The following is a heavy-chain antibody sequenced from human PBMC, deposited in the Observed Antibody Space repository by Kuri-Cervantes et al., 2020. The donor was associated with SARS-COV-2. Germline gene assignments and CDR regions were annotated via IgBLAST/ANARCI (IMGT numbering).Heavy chain of an antibody. CDR2: ISSNWNT. CDR1: GGSISSFTYY. J-gene: IGHJ5*02. Sequence: GSLRLSCTVSGGSISSFTYYWDRIRQPPGKGLEWVGSISSNWNTYYNPSLKSRLTTSVDTSKNQFSLKLSSVTAADTAVYYCARTPIAQLIRDFDQWGQGTLVTVSS. D-gene: IGHD1-1*01. CDR3: ARTPIAQLIRDFDQ. V-gene: IGHV4-39*07.